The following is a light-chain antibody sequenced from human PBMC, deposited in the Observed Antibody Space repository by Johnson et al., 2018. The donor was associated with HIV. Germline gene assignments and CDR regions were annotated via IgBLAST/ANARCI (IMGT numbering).Light chain of an antibody. CDR1: TSNVGINF. J-gene: IGLJ1*01. CDR3: GTWDRSLWGCV. CDR2: ENN. Sequence: QSVLTQPPSVSAAPGQDVIISCSGSTSNVGINFVSWYQQFPGRAPKLLIYENNKRPSAIPDRFSGSKSGTSAPLGITGLQTGDEADYYCGTWDRSLWGCVFRLATKVTVL. V-gene: IGLV1-51*02.